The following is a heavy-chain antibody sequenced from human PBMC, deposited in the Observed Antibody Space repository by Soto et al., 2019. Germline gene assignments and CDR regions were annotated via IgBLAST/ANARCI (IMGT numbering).Heavy chain of an antibody. CDR2: IKQDGSEK. D-gene: IGHD3-3*01. J-gene: IGHJ6*02. CDR1: GFTFSSYW. CDR3: ARETGITIFGVVINYYYYGMDV. Sequence: PGGSLRLSCAASGFTFSSYWMSWVRQAPGKGLEWVANIKQDGSEKYYVDSVKGRFTISRDNAKNSLYLQMNSLRAEDTAVYYCARETGITIFGVVINYYYYGMDVWGQGTTVTVSS. V-gene: IGHV3-7*05.